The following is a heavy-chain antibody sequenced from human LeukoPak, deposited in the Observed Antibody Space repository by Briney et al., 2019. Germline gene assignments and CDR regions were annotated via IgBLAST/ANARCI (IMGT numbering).Heavy chain of an antibody. V-gene: IGHV1-8*02. CDR1: RYTFTSYD. CDR2: MNPNSGNT. J-gene: IGHJ4*02. D-gene: IGHD2-15*01. Sequence: GASVKVSCKASRYTFTSYDINWVRQAPGQGLEWMGWMNPNSGNTGYAQKFQGRVIMTRDTSTSTAYMELTSLRFDDTAVYCCARVPTLGYCGGGSCYRFDFWGQGTLVTVSS. CDR3: ARVPTLGYCGGGSCYRFDF.